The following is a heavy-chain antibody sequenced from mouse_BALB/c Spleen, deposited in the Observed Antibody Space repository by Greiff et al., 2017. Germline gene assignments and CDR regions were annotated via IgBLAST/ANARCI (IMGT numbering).Heavy chain of an antibody. J-gene: IGHJ4*01. CDR3: ARHGGDYAMDY. CDR2: INSNGGST. CDR1: GFTFSSYY. Sequence: EVKLVESGGGLVKLGGSLKLSCAASGFTFSSYYMSWVRQTPEKRLELVAAINSNGGSTYYPDTVKGRFTISRDNAKNTLYLQMSSLKSEDTALYYCARHGGDYAMDYWGQGTSVTVSS. V-gene: IGHV5-6-2*01.